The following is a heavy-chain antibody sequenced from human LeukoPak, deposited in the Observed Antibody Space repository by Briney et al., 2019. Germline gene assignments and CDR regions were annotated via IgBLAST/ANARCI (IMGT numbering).Heavy chain of an antibody. CDR2: IKEDGSEK. D-gene: IGHD1-26*01. CDR1: GLTFSSYW. CDR3: AREVGATTGFDY. V-gene: IGHV3-7*01. Sequence: GGSLRLSCAASGLTFSSYWMSWVRQAPGKGLEWVADIKEDGSEKYYVDSVKGRFTISRDNAKNSLFLQMDSLRAEDTAVYYCAREVGATTGFDYWGQGTLVTVSS. J-gene: IGHJ4*02.